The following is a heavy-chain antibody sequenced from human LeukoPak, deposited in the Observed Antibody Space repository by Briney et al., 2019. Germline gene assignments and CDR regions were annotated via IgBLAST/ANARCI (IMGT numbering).Heavy chain of an antibody. CDR2: ISSSSTYI. CDR1: GFTFSSYS. D-gene: IGHD1-26*01. J-gene: IGHJ4*02. V-gene: IGHV3-21*06. Sequence: GGSLRLSCAAPGFTFSSYSMNWVRQAPGKGLEWVSFISSSSTYIYYADSLKGRFTISRDNAKNSLYLQMNSLRAEDTAVYYCARDGVAELMSALDYWGQGILVTVSS. CDR3: ARDGVAELMSALDY.